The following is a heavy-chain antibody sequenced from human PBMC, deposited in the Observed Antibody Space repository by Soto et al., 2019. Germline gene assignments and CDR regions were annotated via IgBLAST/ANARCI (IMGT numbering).Heavy chain of an antibody. CDR3: ARDTNGWSLYGLDV. D-gene: IGHD6-19*01. Sequence: QVDLVQSGAEVKRPGASVTISCKASVSATTKYYIHWVRQAPGRGLEWMGIINPGGGSARYAQKFQGRVTVYRDTSTGTVFMDLSSLRSEDTAVYYCARDTNGWSLYGLDVWGQGPTVNVSS. J-gene: IGHJ6*02. V-gene: IGHV1-46*01. CDR1: VSATTKYY. CDR2: INPGGGSA.